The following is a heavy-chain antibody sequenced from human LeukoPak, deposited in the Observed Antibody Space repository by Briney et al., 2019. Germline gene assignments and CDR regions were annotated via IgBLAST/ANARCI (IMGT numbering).Heavy chain of an antibody. CDR1: GYSFTSYW. V-gene: IGHV5-51*01. CDR3: ARHEYSSGWYRYGIEV. CDR2: IYPGDSDT. J-gene: IGHJ6*02. Sequence: GESLKISCKGSGYSFTSYWIGWVRQMPGKGLEWMGIIYPGDSDTRYSPSFQGQVTISADKSISTAYLQWSSLKASDTAMYYCARHEYSSGWYRYGIEVWGQGTTVTVSS. D-gene: IGHD6-19*01.